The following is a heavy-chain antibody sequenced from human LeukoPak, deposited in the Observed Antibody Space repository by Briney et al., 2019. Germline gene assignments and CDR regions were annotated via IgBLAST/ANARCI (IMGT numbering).Heavy chain of an antibody. CDR3: AREDSGVTQN. V-gene: IGHV3-30-3*01. J-gene: IGHJ4*02. CDR2: ISYDGSNQ. D-gene: IGHD3-10*01. Sequence: GGSLRLSCAASAFTFRNYALHWVRQAPGKVLEWVAVISYDGSNQYYADSVKGRFTISRDNSKNTVYLQMISLRVEDTAVYYCAREDSGVTQNWGQGTLVTVSS. CDR1: AFTFRNYA.